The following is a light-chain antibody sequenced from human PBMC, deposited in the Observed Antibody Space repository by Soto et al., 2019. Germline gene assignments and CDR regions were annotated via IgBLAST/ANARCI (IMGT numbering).Light chain of an antibody. Sequence: EIVLTQSPATLSLSPGERASLSCRASQSVNYYLAWYQQNPGQAPRLLIYDGSTRATGITARFSGSGFGTDFTLTISSLEPEDFAVYHCQQRSDWPRRTFGQGTKVEIK. CDR1: QSVNYY. J-gene: IGKJ1*01. V-gene: IGKV3-11*01. CDR3: QQRSDWPRRT. CDR2: DGS.